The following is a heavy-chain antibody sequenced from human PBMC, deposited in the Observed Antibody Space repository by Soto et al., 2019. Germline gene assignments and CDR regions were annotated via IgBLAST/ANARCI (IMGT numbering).Heavy chain of an antibody. D-gene: IGHD2-2*01. CDR2: ISYDGSNK. CDR1: GFTLSSYG. V-gene: IGHV3-30*18. J-gene: IGHJ6*02. CDR3: AKDYIVVVPAAKNYYYYGMDV. Sequence: QVQLVESGGGVVQAGRSLRLSCAASGFTLSSYGMHWVRQAPGKGLEWVEVISYDGSNKYYADSVKGRFTISRDNSKNTLYLQMNSLRAEDTAVYYCAKDYIVVVPAAKNYYYYGMDVWGQGTTVTVPS.